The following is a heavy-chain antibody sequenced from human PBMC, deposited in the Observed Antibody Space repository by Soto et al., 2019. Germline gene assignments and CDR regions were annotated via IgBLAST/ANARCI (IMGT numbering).Heavy chain of an antibody. CDR3: AKEMITFGGVIAKGEHPPFAY. CDR1: GFTFSSYA. V-gene: IGHV3-23*01. Sequence: GGSLRLSCAASGFTFSSYAMSWVRQAPGKGLEWVSAISGSGGSTYYADSVKGRFTISRDNSKNTLWLQMNSLGAEDTAVYYCAKEMITFGGVIAKGEHPPFAYWGQGTLVTVSS. J-gene: IGHJ4*02. D-gene: IGHD3-16*02. CDR2: ISGSGGST.